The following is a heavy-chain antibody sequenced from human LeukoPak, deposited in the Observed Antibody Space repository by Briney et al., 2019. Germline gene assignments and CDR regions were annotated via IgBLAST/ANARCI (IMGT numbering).Heavy chain of an antibody. CDR3: ARTIQVYNYDILTGYYYYFDY. CDR2: IYYSGST. D-gene: IGHD3-9*01. Sequence: PSETLSLTCTVSGGSISSYYWSWIWQPPGKGLEWIGYIYYSGSTNYNPSLKSRVTISVDTSKNQFSLKLSSVTAADTAVYYCARTIQVYNYDILTGYYYYFDYWGQGTLVTVSS. J-gene: IGHJ4*02. CDR1: GGSISSYY. V-gene: IGHV4-59*01.